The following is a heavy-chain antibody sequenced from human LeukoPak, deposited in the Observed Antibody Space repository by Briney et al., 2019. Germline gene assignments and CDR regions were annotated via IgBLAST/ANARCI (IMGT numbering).Heavy chain of an antibody. V-gene: IGHV3-23*01. Sequence: GGSLRLSCEASGFTFSNYAMAWVRQAPGKGLEWVSSISGSDTTTYYADSVKGRFTISRDNSKNTLYLQMDSLRAEDTAVYYCARVGPHAFDYWGQGTLVTVSS. D-gene: IGHD2-8*01. CDR3: ARVGPHAFDY. CDR2: ISGSDTTT. J-gene: IGHJ4*02. CDR1: GFTFSNYA.